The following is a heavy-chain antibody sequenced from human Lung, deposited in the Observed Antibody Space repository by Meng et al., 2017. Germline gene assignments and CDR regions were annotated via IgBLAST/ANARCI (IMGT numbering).Heavy chain of an antibody. D-gene: IGHD4-11*01. CDR3: ARGPTTMAHDFDY. CDR1: GGSFSDYY. CDR2: INHSGST. Sequence: QVQLQKWGAGVLMPSETLSLTCVVSGGSFSDYYWSWIRQPPGKGLEWIGEINHSGSTNYNPSLESRATISVDTSQNNLSLKLSSVTAADSAVYYCARGPTTMAHDFDYWGQGTLVTVSS. V-gene: IGHV4-34*01. J-gene: IGHJ4*02.